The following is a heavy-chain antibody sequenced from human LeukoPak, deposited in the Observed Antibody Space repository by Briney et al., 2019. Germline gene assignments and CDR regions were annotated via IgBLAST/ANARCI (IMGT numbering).Heavy chain of an antibody. CDR3: ARDNYYDSGSYFDP. CDR1: GGSISSYY. V-gene: IGHV4-59*01. D-gene: IGHD3-10*01. Sequence: SETLSLTCTVSGGSISSYYWSWIRQPPGKGLEWIGYIYYSGSTNYNPSLKSRVTISVDTSKNQFSLKVSSVTAADTAVYYCARDNYYDSGSYFDPWGQGILVTVSS. CDR2: IYYSGST. J-gene: IGHJ5*02.